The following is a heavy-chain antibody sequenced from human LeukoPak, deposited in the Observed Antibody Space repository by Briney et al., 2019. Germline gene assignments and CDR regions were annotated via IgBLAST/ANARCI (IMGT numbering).Heavy chain of an antibody. CDR3: ARDLHVPYDFWSGYDAASYYYGMDV. CDR2: IWYDGSNK. J-gene: IGHJ6*02. Sequence: GGSLRLSCTASGFTFSSYGMHWVRQAPGKGLEWVAVIWYDGSNKYFADSVKGRFTISRDNSKNTLYLQMNSLRAEDTAVYYCARDLHVPYDFWSGYDAASYYYGMDVWGQGTTVTVSS. CDR1: GFTFSSYG. D-gene: IGHD3-3*01. V-gene: IGHV3-33*01.